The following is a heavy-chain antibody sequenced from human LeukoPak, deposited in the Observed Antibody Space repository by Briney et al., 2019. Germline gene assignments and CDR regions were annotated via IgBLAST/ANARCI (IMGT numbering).Heavy chain of an antibody. V-gene: IGHV4-34*01. D-gene: IGHD4-17*01. CDR3: ARHRPGLRPFDY. CDR1: GGSFSGYY. J-gene: IGHJ4*02. CDR2: INHSGST. Sequence: SETLSLACAVYGGSFSGYYWSWIRQPPGKGLEWIGEINHSGSTNYNPSLKSRVTISVDTSKNQFSLKLSSVTAADTAVYYCARHRPGLRPFDYWGQGTLVTVSS.